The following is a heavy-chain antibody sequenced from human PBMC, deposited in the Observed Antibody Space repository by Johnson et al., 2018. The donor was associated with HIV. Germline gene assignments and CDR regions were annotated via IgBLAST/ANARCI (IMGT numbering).Heavy chain of an antibody. J-gene: IGHJ3*02. CDR1: GFTFSSYG. CDR3: AKGLLGQWLVQDAFDI. V-gene: IGHV3-33*06. Sequence: QVQLVESGGGVVQPGRSLRLSCAASGFTFSSYGMHWVRQAPGKGLELVAVIWYDGSNKYYADSVKGRFTISRDNSKNTLYLQMNSLRAEDTAVYYCAKGLLGQWLVQDAFDIWGQGTMVTVSS. CDR2: IWYDGSNK. D-gene: IGHD6-19*01.